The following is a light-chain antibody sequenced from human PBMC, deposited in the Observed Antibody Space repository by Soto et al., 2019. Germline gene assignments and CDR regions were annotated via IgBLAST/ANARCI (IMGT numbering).Light chain of an antibody. CDR3: QQYGNSPRT. J-gene: IGKJ1*01. Sequence: EIVLTQSPGTLSLSPGERATLSCRASQTVTSSFLAWYQQKPGQAPRLLISGASNMATDIPDRFSGSGSGTDFTLVISRVGPEDSAVYYCQQYGNSPRTFGQGTKVEIK. V-gene: IGKV3-20*01. CDR2: GAS. CDR1: QTVTSSF.